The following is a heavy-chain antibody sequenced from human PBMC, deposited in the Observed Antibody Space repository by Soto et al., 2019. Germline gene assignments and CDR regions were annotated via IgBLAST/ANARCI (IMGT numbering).Heavy chain of an antibody. CDR1: GYTFTTYG. Sequence: SVKIACKASGYTFTTYGINWVRQAPGQGLEWMGWVSPYNGDTTYAQKVQGRVTMTTDTSTRTAYLELRSLRSDDTAVYYCAREVGYTDVWDQRTTVIGS. CDR3: AREVGYTDV. D-gene: IGHD2-15*01. J-gene: IGHJ6*02. V-gene: IGHV1-18*04. CDR2: VSPYNGDT.